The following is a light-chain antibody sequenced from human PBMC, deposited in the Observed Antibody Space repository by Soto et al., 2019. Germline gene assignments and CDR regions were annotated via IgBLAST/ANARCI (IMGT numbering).Light chain of an antibody. CDR3: HPYGVSPQT. CDR1: QSVSNY. J-gene: IGKJ1*01. CDR2: GAS. V-gene: IGKV3-20*01. Sequence: EIVLTQSPGTLSLSPGERATLSCRASQSVSNYLAWYQRKPGPAPRLLIYGASSRATGIPDRFSGSGSVTDFTITISSLEPADFAVYYCHPYGVSPQTFGQGTQGESK.